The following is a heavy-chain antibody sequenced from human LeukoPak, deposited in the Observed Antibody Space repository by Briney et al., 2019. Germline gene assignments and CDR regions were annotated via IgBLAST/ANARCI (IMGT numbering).Heavy chain of an antibody. Sequence: SETLSLTCTVSGGSISSYYWSWIRQPPGKGLEWIGYIYYSGSTNYNPSLKSRVTISVDTSKNQFSLKLSSVTAADTAVYYCARECSGGSCYNAFDIWGQGTMVTVSS. J-gene: IGHJ3*02. CDR1: GGSISSYY. CDR3: ARECSGGSCYNAFDI. D-gene: IGHD2-15*01. V-gene: IGHV4-59*01. CDR2: IYYSGST.